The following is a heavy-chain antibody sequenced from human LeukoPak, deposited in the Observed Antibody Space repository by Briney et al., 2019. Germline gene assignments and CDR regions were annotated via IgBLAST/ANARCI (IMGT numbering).Heavy chain of an antibody. J-gene: IGHJ3*02. CDR3: ARHDQVSTSSPKFNDAFDI. Sequence: SETLSLTCTVSGGSISRSSYYWSWIRQPPGKGLEWIGNIYYSGTSNYNPSLRSRVTISEDTSKNQFSLELNSVTVADTAVYYCARHDQVSTSSPKFNDAFDIWGQGTMVTVSS. V-gene: IGHV4-61*05. CDR2: IYYSGTS. D-gene: IGHD2-2*01. CDR1: GGSISRSSYY.